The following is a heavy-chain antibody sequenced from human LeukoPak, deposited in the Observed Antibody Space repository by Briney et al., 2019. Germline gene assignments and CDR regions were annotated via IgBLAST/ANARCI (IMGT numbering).Heavy chain of an antibody. J-gene: IGHJ4*02. CDR1: GFTFSSNS. V-gene: IGHV3-53*01. D-gene: IGHD4/OR15-4a*01. CDR3: ARRAGAYSHPYDY. CDR2: IYSDNT. Sequence: GGSLRLSCTVSGFTFSSNSMSWVRQAPGKGLEWVSFIYSDNTHCSDSVKGRFTISRDNSKNTLYLQMNSLRAEDTAVYYCARRAGAYSHPYDYWGQGTLVTVSS.